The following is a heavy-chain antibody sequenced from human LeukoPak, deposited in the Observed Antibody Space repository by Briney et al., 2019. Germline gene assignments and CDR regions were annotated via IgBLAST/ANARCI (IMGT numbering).Heavy chain of an antibody. D-gene: IGHD6-13*01. J-gene: IGHJ6*03. CDR2: TYYRSKWYN. V-gene: IGHV6-1*01. CDR3: ARVGKRIAAAGDYYFYMDV. CDR1: GDSVSSNSAA. Sequence: SQTLSLTCAISGDSVSSNSAAWNWIRQSPSRGLEWLGRTYYRSKWYNDYAVSVKSRITINPDTSKNHFSLQLNSVTPEDTAVYYCARVGKRIAAAGDYYFYMDVWGKGTTVTISS.